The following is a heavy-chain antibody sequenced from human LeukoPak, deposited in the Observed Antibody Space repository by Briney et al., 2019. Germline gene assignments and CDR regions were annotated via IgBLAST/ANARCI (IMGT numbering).Heavy chain of an antibody. J-gene: IGHJ4*02. CDR3: AKPTRGSGGSFLIDY. Sequence: PGGSLRLSCAASGFTFSSYAMSWVRQAPGKGLEWVSAISGSGGSTYYADSVKGRFTISRDNSKNTLYLQMNSLRAEDTAVYYCAKPTRGSGGSFLIDYWGQGTLVTVSS. D-gene: IGHD2-15*01. V-gene: IGHV3-23*01. CDR1: GFTFSSYA. CDR2: ISGSGGST.